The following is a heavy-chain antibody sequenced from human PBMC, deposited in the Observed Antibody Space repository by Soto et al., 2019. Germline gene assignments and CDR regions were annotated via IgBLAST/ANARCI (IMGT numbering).Heavy chain of an antibody. CDR1: GFTFSSYG. CDR3: ARGLLEYYFDY. CDR2: IWYDGSNK. V-gene: IGHV3-33*01. Sequence: QVQLVESGGGVVQPGRSLRLSCAASGFTFSSYGMHWVRQAPGKGLEWVAVIWYDGSNKYHADSVKGRFTISRDNSKNTLYLQMNSLRAEDTAVYYCARGLLEYYFDYWGQGTLVTVSS. J-gene: IGHJ4*02.